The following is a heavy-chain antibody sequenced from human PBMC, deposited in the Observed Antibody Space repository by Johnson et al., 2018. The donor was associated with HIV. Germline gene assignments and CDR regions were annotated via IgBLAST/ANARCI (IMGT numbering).Heavy chain of an antibody. J-gene: IGHJ3*02. Sequence: QVQLVESGGGVVQPGGSLRPSCAASGFTFRSYAMHWVRQAPGKGLEWVGVISYDGSNKYYADSVKGRFTISRDNSKNTMSLQMNSPRVEDTAVYYCARVRGGRENAFDIWGQGTMVTVSS. CDR2: ISYDGSNK. CDR1: GFTFRSYA. D-gene: IGHD1-26*01. V-gene: IGHV3-30*03. CDR3: ARVRGGRENAFDI.